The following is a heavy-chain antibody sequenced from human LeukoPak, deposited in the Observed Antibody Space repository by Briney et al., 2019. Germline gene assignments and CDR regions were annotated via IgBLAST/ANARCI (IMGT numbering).Heavy chain of an antibody. CDR1: GFNFGIYG. Sequence: GRSLRLSCTASGFNFGIYGMHWVRQAPGKGLEWVAVMWDDGTNEYYVESVKGRFTISRDNGKRTLYLQMNSLRVEDTAVYYCARGGDPHYGMDVWGQGTTVTVSS. D-gene: IGHD2-21*01. CDR2: MWDDGTNE. CDR3: ARGGDPHYGMDV. J-gene: IGHJ6*02. V-gene: IGHV3-33*01.